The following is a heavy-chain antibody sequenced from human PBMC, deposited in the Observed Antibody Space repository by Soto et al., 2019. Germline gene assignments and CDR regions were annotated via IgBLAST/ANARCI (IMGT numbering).Heavy chain of an antibody. J-gene: IGHJ6*02. V-gene: IGHV5-10-1*01. D-gene: IGHD2-2*01. CDR3: ATGLGAVVPAATGQLPYYYYGMDV. Sequence: GESLKISCKGSGYSFTSYWISWVRQMPGKGLEWMGRIDPSDSYTNYSPSFQGHVTISADKSISTAYLHWSSLKASGTAMYYCATGLGAVVPAATGQLPYYYYGMDVWGQGTTVTVSS. CDR1: GYSFTSYW. CDR2: IDPSDSYT.